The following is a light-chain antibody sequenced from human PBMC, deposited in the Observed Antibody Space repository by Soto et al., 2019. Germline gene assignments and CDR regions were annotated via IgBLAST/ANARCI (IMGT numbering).Light chain of an antibody. CDR1: QSLVHSDGNTY. Sequence: DIVLTQTPLSSPVTLGQPASISCRSSQSLVHSDGNTYLSWLHQRPGQPPRLLIYKISNRLSGVPDRFSGSGAGTDFTLKISRVEAEDVVIYYCMQATQFPTFGQGTKVEIK. CDR3: MQATQFPT. V-gene: IGKV2-24*01. J-gene: IGKJ1*01. CDR2: KIS.